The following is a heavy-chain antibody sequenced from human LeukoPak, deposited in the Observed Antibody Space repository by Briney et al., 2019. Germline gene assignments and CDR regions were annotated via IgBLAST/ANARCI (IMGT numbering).Heavy chain of an antibody. CDR3: ASAWGDYGLDY. CDR1: GYSIRSGDY. V-gene: IGHV4-38-2*02. Sequence: SETLSLTRTVSGYSIRSGDYWGWIRQPPGKGLEWIGNIYHSGSTYYNPSLKSRVIVSVDTSKNQFSLKLSSVTAADTAVYYCASAWGDYGLDYWGQGTLVTVSS. J-gene: IGHJ4*02. D-gene: IGHD4-17*01. CDR2: IYHSGST.